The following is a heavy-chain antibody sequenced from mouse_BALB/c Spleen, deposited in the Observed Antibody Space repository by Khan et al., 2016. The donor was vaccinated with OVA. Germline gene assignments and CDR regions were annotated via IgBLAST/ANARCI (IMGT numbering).Heavy chain of an antibody. CDR1: GFSLTTYG. D-gene: IGHD2-3*01. CDR2: IWGDGST. J-gene: IGHJ4*01. V-gene: IGHV2-3*01. CDR3: AKWGDGSTYAIDY. Sequence: QVQLKESGPGLVAPSQSLSITCTVSGFSLTTYGVNWIRQPPGKGLEWLGVIWGDGSTNYHSALISRLSISTDNSQSQVFLKLNSLQTDDTATEYCAKWGDGSTYAIDYWGQGTSVTVAA.